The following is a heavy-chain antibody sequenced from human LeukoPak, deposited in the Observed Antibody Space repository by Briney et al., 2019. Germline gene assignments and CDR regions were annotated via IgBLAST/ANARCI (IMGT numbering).Heavy chain of an antibody. CDR3: ARALGDTADY. J-gene: IGHJ4*02. CDR1: GGSISSYY. D-gene: IGHD3-10*01. V-gene: IGHV4-59*01. Sequence: SETLSLTCTVSGGSISSYYWSWIRQPPGKGLEWIGYIYYSGSTNYNPSLKSRVTISVDTSKNQFSLKLSSVTAADTAVYYCARALGDTADYWGQGTLVTVSS. CDR2: IYYSGST.